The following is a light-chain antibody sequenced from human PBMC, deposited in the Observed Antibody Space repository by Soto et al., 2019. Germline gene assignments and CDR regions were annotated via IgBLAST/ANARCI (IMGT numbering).Light chain of an antibody. Sequence: DIQMTQSPSTLSASVGDRVTITCRASQSISSWLAWYQHKPGKAPKLLIYKASSLESGVPSRFSGSGSGKEFTLTISSLQPDYFATYYCQRYNSYSRTFGQGTKVEIK. J-gene: IGKJ1*01. CDR2: KAS. CDR1: QSISSW. V-gene: IGKV1-5*03. CDR3: QRYNSYSRT.